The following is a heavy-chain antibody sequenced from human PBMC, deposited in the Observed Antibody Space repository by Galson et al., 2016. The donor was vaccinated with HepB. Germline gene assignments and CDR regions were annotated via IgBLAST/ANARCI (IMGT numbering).Heavy chain of an antibody. CDR3: AREGQEGPTDY. V-gene: IGHV3-66*01. CDR2: IYSDGYS. Sequence: SLRLSCAASGFTVSSYYISWVRQAPGKGLEWVSLIYSDGYSYYADSVMGRFTISRDNSRNTVDLQMNSLRVKDTAMYYCAREGQEGPTDYWGQGTLVTVSS. CDR1: GFTVSSYY. J-gene: IGHJ4*02.